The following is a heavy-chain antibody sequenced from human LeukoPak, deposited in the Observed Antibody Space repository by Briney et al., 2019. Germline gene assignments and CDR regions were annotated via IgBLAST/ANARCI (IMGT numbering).Heavy chain of an antibody. Sequence: ASVKVSCKASGYTFTSYGISWVRQAPGQRLEWMGWINAGNGNTKYSQKFQGRVTITRDTSASTAYMELSSLRSEDTAVYYCARDDNVWGSYRYTPGDYWGQGTLVTVSS. V-gene: IGHV1-3*01. CDR2: INAGNGNT. CDR3: ARDDNVWGSYRYTPGDY. CDR1: GYTFTSYG. J-gene: IGHJ4*02. D-gene: IGHD3-16*02.